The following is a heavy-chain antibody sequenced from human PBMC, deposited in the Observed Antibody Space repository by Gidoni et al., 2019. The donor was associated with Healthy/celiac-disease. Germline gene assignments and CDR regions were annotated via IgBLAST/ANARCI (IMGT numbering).Heavy chain of an antibody. V-gene: IGHV3-23*01. CDR2: ISGSGGST. J-gene: IGHJ6*02. Sequence: EVQLLESGGGLVQPGGSLRLSCAASGFSFSSYAMSWVRQAPGKWLEWVSAISGSGGSTYYADSVKGRFTISRDNSKNTLYLQMNSLRAEDTAVYYSRLELGNYYYYGMDVWGQGTTVTVSS. CDR3: RLELGNYYYYGMDV. CDR1: GFSFSSYA. D-gene: IGHD7-27*01.